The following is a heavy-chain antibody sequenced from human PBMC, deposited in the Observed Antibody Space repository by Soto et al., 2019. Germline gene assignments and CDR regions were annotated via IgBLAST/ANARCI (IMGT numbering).Heavy chain of an antibody. CDR2: ISGSGGST. CDR1: GFTVSSNY. J-gene: IGHJ4*02. V-gene: IGHV3-23*04. CDR3: AKKKAVAGYYFDY. D-gene: IGHD6-19*01. Sequence: EVQLVESGGGLIQPGGSLRLSCAASGFTVSSNYMSWVRQAPGKGLEWVSAISGSGGSTYYADSVKGRFTISRDNSKNTLYLQMNSLRAEDTAVYYCAKKKAVAGYYFDYWGQGTLVTVSS.